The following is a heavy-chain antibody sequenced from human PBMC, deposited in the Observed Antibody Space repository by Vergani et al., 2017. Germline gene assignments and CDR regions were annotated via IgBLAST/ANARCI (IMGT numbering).Heavy chain of an antibody. CDR2: IYYSGST. V-gene: IGHV4-39*07. CDR1: NDSVSNTFYY. D-gene: IGHD3-9*01. Sequence: QVQLQESGPGLVKPSETLSLTCTVSNDSVSNTFYYWGWIRQTPGKGLEWIGSIYYSGSTNYNPSLNSRVTMSVDTSKNQFSLKLRSVTAEDTAVYFCARVKYRDEASTGYRLEGMDIWGQGTTVTISS. J-gene: IGHJ6*02. CDR3: ARVKYRDEASTGYRLEGMDI.